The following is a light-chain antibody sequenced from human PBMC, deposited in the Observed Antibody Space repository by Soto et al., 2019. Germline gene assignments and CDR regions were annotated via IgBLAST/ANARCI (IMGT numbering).Light chain of an antibody. CDR3: SSYTSSSSYV. CDR2: DVT. CDR1: NNDVGCYKY. Sequence: QSVLTQPASVSGSPGQSITISCTGTNNDVGCYKYVSWYQQHPDKAPKLIIYDVTNRPSGISNRFSGSKSGNTASLTISGLQAEDEADYYCSSYTSSSSYVFGTGTKVTVL. V-gene: IGLV2-14*01. J-gene: IGLJ1*01.